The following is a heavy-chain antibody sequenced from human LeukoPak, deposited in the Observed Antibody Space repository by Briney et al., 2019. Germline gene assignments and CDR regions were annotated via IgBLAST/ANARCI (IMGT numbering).Heavy chain of an antibody. V-gene: IGHV3-33*01. Sequence: QSGGSLRLSCAASGFSFSSYGMHWVRQAPGKGLEWVAVIWYDGSNKYYADSVKGRFTISRDNSKNTLYLQMNSLRAEDTAVYYCASSSWGEDNWGQGTLVTVSS. J-gene: IGHJ4*02. CDR2: IWYDGSNK. CDR1: GFSFSSYG. CDR3: ASSSWGEDN. D-gene: IGHD6-13*01.